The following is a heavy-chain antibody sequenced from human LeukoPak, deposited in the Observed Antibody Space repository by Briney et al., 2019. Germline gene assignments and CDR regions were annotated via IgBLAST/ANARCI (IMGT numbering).Heavy chain of an antibody. Sequence: GGSLRLSCGASGFTFDDYWMSWVRQAPGQGLEWVANINQDGSEKYYLDSAKGRFTISRDNARNSLYLQMNSLRAEDTAVYYCAKVANYYDSSGYYYGAFDIWGQGTMVTVSS. CDR2: INQDGSEK. D-gene: IGHD3-22*01. CDR1: GFTFDDYW. V-gene: IGHV3-7*03. J-gene: IGHJ3*02. CDR3: AKVANYYDSSGYYYGAFDI.